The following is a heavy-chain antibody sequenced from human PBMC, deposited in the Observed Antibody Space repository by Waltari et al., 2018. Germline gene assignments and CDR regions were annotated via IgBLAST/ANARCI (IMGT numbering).Heavy chain of an antibody. D-gene: IGHD3-22*01. Sequence: EVQLLESGGGLVQPGGSLRLSCAASGFTFSSYAMSWVRQAPGKGLEWVSAISGSGGSTYYADSVKGRFTISRDNSKNTLYLQMNSLRAEATAVYYCAKGYYYDSSGYYYGDYWGQGTLVTVSS. CDR2: ISGSGGST. J-gene: IGHJ4*02. CDR3: AKGYYYDSSGYYYGDY. CDR1: GFTFSSYA. V-gene: IGHV3-23*01.